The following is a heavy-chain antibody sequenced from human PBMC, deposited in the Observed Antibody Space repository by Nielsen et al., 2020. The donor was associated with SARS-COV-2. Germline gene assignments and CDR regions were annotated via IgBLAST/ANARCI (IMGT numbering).Heavy chain of an antibody. CDR3: ARGDGIVVVTAPFDY. D-gene: IGHD2-21*02. Sequence: WVRQAPGQGLEWMGIINPSGGSTSYAQKFQGRVTMTRDTSTSTVYMELRSLRSDDTAVYYCARGDGIVVVTAPFDYWGQGTLVTVSS. J-gene: IGHJ4*02. V-gene: IGHV1-46*01. CDR2: INPSGGST.